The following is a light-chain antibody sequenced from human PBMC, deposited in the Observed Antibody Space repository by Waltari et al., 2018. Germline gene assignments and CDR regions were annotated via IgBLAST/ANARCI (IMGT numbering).Light chain of an antibody. CDR3: QQANSFPL. Sequence: DIQMTQSPSSVSASVGDRVTITCRASQGISTWLGWYQQKPGKAPKPLFYAASSLQSGVPSRVSGSGSGTEFTLTISSLQPEDFATYYCQQANSFPLFGGGTKVEIK. CDR1: QGISTW. J-gene: IGKJ4*01. CDR2: AAS. V-gene: IGKV1-12*01.